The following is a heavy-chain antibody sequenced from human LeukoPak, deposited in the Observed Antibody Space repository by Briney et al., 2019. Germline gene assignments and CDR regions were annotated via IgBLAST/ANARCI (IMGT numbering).Heavy chain of an antibody. Sequence: GASVKVSCKASGYTFTGCYMHWVRQAPGQGLEWMGWINPNSGGTNYAQKFQGRVTMTRDTSISTAYMELSRLRSDDTAVYYCARPPSGSYYPFDYWGQGTLVTVSS. CDR1: GYTFTGCY. D-gene: IGHD1-26*01. CDR2: INPNSGGT. V-gene: IGHV1-2*02. J-gene: IGHJ4*02. CDR3: ARPPSGSYYPFDY.